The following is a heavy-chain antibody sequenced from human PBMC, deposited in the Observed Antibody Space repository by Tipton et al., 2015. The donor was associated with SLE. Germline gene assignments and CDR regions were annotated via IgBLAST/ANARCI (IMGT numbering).Heavy chain of an antibody. CDR3: ARGAAARHWFDP. J-gene: IGHJ5*02. Sequence: LSLTCAVYGGAFSGYYWSWIRQPPGKGLEWIGEINHSGSTNYNPSLKSRVTISVDTSKNHFSLKLSSVTAADTAVYYRARGAAARHWFDPWGQGTLVTVSS. D-gene: IGHD6-6*01. CDR1: GGAFSGYY. CDR2: INHSGST. V-gene: IGHV4-34*01.